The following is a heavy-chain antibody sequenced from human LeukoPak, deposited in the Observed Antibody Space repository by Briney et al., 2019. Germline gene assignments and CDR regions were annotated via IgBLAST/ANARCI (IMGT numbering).Heavy chain of an antibody. J-gene: IGHJ2*01. CDR2: IWSDGSNK. V-gene: IGHV3-33*01. D-gene: IGHD6-6*01. Sequence: PGGSLRLSSAASGFTFSRSGMHWLRQTPGKGLEWVAIIWSDGSNKYYADSVKGRFTISRDNSKNTLFLQMNSLRAEDTAVYYCARDRGTTSSSGWYFDVWGRGTLVTVSS. CDR3: ARDRGTTSSSGWYFDV. CDR1: GFTFSRSG.